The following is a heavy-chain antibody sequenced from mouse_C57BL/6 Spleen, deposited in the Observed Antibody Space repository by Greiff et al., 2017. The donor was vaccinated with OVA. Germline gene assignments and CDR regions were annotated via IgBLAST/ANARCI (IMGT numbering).Heavy chain of an antibody. CDR2: INPNNGGT. D-gene: IGHD3-3*01. V-gene: IGHV1-26*01. J-gene: IGHJ1*03. CDR3: AREGPEGYFDV. Sequence: EVQLQQSGPELVKPGASVKISCKASGYTFTDYYMNWVKQSHGKSLEWIGDINPNNGGTSYNQKFKGKATLTVDKSSSTAYMELRSLTSEDSAVYYCAREGPEGYFDVWGTGTTVTVSS. CDR1: GYTFTDYY.